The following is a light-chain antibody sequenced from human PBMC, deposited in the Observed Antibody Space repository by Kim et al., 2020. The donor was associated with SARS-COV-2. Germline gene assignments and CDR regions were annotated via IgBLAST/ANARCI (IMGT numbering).Light chain of an antibody. Sequence: DIQMTQSPSSLSASVGDRVTITCRASQGINTYLAWYQQKPGKVPKLLIYGASALQSGVPSRFSGSGSGTDFTLTISSLQPEDVATYYCQKYNSAPWTFGQGTKVDIK. J-gene: IGKJ1*01. CDR3: QKYNSAPWT. CDR1: QGINTY. V-gene: IGKV1-27*01. CDR2: GAS.